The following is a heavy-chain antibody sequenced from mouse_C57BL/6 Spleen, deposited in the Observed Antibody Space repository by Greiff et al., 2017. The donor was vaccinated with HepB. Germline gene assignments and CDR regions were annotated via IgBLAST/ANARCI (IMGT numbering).Heavy chain of an antibody. J-gene: IGHJ4*01. CDR1: GYTFTSYW. D-gene: IGHD2-2*01. CDR3: ARSGEGLLWFLDY. CDR2: IDPSDSYT. V-gene: IGHV1-69*01. Sequence: QVQLQQPGAELVMPGASVKLSCKASGYTFTSYWMHWVKQRPGQGLEWIGEIDPSDSYTNYNQKFKGKSTLTVDKSSSTAYMQLSSLTSEDSAVYYCARSGEGLLWFLDYWGQGTSVTVSS.